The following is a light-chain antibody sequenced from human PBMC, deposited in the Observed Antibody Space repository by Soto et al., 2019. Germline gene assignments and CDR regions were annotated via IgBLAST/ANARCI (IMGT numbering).Light chain of an antibody. CDR1: QSVTSDY. V-gene: IGKV3-20*01. J-gene: IGKJ1*01. CDR2: AVS. Sequence: DIVLTQSPGTLFLSPGESAALSCRASQSVTSDYLVWYRQKPGQAPRLLIYAVSSRAAGIPDRFSGSGSGTDFTLTITRLEPEDSAVYYCQQHSSSPWTFGQGTRVEV. CDR3: QQHSSSPWT.